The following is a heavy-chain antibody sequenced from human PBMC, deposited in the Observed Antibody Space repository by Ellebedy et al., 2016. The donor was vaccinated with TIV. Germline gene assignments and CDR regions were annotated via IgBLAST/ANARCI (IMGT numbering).Heavy chain of an antibody. D-gene: IGHD3-3*01. CDR3: ATERIWSGYYYYFDY. CDR1: GFTFSSYS. Sequence: GESLKISCAASGFTFSSYSMNWVRQAPGKGLEWVSYISSSSSTIYYADSVKGRFTISRDNAKNSLYLQMNSLRAEDTAVYYCATERIWSGYYYYFDYWGQGTLVTVSS. J-gene: IGHJ4*02. V-gene: IGHV3-48*04. CDR2: ISSSSSTI.